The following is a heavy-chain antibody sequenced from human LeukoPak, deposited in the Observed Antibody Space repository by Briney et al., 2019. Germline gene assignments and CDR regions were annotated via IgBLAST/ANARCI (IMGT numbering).Heavy chain of an antibody. Sequence: GGSLRLSCAASGFTFSDYYMGWIRQAPGKGLEWVSYISSGGSTIYYADSVKGRFTISRDNAKNSLYLQMNSLRAEDTAVYYCARSQTGSSSWYYFDYWGQGTLVTVSS. CDR2: ISSGGSTI. D-gene: IGHD6-13*01. CDR1: GFTFSDYY. CDR3: ARSQTGSSSWYYFDY. J-gene: IGHJ4*02. V-gene: IGHV3-11*04.